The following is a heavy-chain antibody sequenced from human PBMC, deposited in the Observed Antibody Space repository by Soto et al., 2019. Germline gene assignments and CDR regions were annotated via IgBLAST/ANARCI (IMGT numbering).Heavy chain of an antibody. CDR1: GFTFSGSA. CDR2: IRSKANSYAT. Sequence: GGSLRLSCAASGFTFSGSAMHWVRQASGKGLEWVGRIRSKANSYATTYAASVKGRFTVSRDDSKNTAYLQMNSLKTEDTAMYYCLGSLGVDFDYWGQGTLVTVSS. J-gene: IGHJ4*02. CDR3: LGSLGVDFDY. D-gene: IGHD3-16*01. V-gene: IGHV3-73*01.